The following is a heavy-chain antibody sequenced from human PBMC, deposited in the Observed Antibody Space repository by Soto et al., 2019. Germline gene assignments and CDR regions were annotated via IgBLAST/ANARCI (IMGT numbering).Heavy chain of an antibody. J-gene: IGHJ4*02. D-gene: IGHD4-17*01. V-gene: IGHV4-34*09. CDR3: ARDSDYGSGY. CDR2: INHSGST. Sequence: PSETLSLTCAVYGGSFSGYYWSWIRQPPGKGLEWIGEINHSGSTNYNPSLKSRVTISVDTSKNQFSLKLSSVTAADTAVYYCARDSDYGSGYWGQGTLVTVSS. CDR1: GGSFSGYY.